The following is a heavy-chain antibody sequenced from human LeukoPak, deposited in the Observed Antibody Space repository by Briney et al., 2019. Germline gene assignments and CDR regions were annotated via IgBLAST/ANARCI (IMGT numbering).Heavy chain of an antibody. J-gene: IGHJ3*02. Sequence: GGSLRLSCAASGFTFDDYAMHWVRQAPGKGLEWVSAISGSGGSTYYADSVKGRFTISRDNSKNTLYLQMNSLRAEDTAVYYCAKDRYSRRKSGAFDIWGQGTMVTVSS. CDR1: GFTFDDYA. CDR3: AKDRYSRRKSGAFDI. D-gene: IGHD3-16*02. CDR2: ISGSGGST. V-gene: IGHV3-23*01.